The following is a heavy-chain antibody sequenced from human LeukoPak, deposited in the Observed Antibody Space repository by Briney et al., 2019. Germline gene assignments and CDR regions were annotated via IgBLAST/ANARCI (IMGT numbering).Heavy chain of an antibody. J-gene: IGHJ3*02. CDR3: ARVYYDFWSGYPDAFDI. D-gene: IGHD3-3*01. V-gene: IGHV1-18*01. CDR2: ISAYNGNT. CDR1: GYTFTSYG. Sequence: ASVKVSCKASGYTFTSYGISWVRQAPGQGLEWMGWISAYNGNTNYAQKLQGRVTMTTDTSTSTAYMELRSLRSDDTAVYYCARVYYDFWSGYPDAFDIWGQGTMVTVSS.